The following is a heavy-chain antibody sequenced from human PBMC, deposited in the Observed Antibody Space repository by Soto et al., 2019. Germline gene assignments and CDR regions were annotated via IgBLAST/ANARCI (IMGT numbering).Heavy chain of an antibody. CDR3: ARHGFVAAATHWCYYYERDV. Sequence: GESLKISCQGGGYDFTTFWFAWVRQMPGKGLEWMGIVYPGDSETRYSPSFQGQVTISADKSTNTAYLQWTSLKAWDTAMYYCARHGFVAAATHWCYYYERDVWGQGTRGTVCS. J-gene: IGHJ6*02. CDR1: GYDFTTFW. D-gene: IGHD2-15*01. V-gene: IGHV5-51*01. CDR2: VYPGDSET.